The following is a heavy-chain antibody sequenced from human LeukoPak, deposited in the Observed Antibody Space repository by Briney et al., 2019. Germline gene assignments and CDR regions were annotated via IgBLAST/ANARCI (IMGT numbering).Heavy chain of an antibody. CDR3: ARAGDIVVVPAALDY. D-gene: IGHD2-2*01. V-gene: IGHV1-69*05. Sequence: SVKVSCKASGGTFSSYAISWVRQAPGQGLGWMGGIIPIFGTANYAQKFQGRVTITTDESTSTAYMELSSLRSEDTAVYYCARAGDIVVVPAALDYWGQGTLVTVSS. CDR2: IIPIFGTA. J-gene: IGHJ4*02. CDR1: GGTFSSYA.